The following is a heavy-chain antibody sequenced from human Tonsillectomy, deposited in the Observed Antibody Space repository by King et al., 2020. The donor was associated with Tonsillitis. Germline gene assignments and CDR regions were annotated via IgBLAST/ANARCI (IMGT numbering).Heavy chain of an antibody. CDR3: ARDRGGQFLGGCAFDF. CDR2: ISGTGATT. J-gene: IGHJ3*01. V-gene: IGHV3-23*04. D-gene: IGHD2-15*01. CDR1: GFTFGTSA. Sequence: VQLVESGGGLVQPGGSLRLSCAASGFTFGTSAISWVRQAPGKGLEWVSAISGTGATTYYAGSVKGRFTISRDNSENTVALHMNTLRVEDAAIYYCARDRGGQFLGGCAFDFWGQGTLVTVS.